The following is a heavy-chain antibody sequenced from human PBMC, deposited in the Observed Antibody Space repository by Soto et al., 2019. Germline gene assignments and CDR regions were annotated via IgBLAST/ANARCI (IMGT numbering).Heavy chain of an antibody. CDR3: AQTTGWPGFDY. V-gene: IGHV4-59*01. CDR2: IYNGEST. D-gene: IGHD6-19*01. J-gene: IGHJ4*02. CDR1: GGSNSNYY. Sequence: QMQLQESGPGLVKPSETMSLTCTASGGSNSNYYWNWIRQPPGKGLEWIGHIYNGESTNYNPSLKSRVTISVDTSKNQFSLKLRSVTAADTAVYYCAQTTGWPGFDYWGQGILVTVSS.